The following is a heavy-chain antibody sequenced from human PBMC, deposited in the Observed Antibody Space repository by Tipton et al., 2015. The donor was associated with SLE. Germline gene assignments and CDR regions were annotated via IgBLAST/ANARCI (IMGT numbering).Heavy chain of an antibody. CDR3: ARVRVGATDDAFDI. CDR1: SVSSYY. CDR2: IYSGGST. J-gene: IGHJ3*02. Sequence: SVSSYYWGWIRQPPGKGLEWVSVIYSGGSTYYADSVKGRFTISRDNSKNTLYLQMNSLRAEDTAVYYCARVRVGATDDAFDIWGQGTMVTVSS. D-gene: IGHD1-26*01. V-gene: IGHV3-53*05.